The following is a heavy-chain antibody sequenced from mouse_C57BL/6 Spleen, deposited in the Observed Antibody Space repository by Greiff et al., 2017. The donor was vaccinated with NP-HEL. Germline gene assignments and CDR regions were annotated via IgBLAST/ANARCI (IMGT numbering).Heavy chain of an antibody. Sequence: QVQLQQSGAELVRPGASVTLSCKASGYTFTDYEMHWVKQTPVHGLEWIGAIDPETGGTAYNQKFKGKAILTADKSSSTAYMELRSLTSEDSAVYYGTSSLTLYYFDYWGQGTTLTVSS. D-gene: IGHD4-1*01. CDR3: TSSLTLYYFDY. CDR1: GYTFTDYE. J-gene: IGHJ2*01. V-gene: IGHV1-15*01. CDR2: IDPETGGT.